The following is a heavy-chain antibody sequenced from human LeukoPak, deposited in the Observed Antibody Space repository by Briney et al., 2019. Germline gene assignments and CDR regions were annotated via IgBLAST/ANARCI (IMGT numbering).Heavy chain of an antibody. D-gene: IGHD6-13*01. CDR2: IYYSGST. J-gene: IGHJ4*02. CDR3: AKGIAAARHGVYFDY. CDR1: GGSISSYY. V-gene: IGHV4-59*08. Sequence: SETLSLTCTVSGGSISSYYWSWIRQPPGKGLEWIGYIYYSGSTNYNPSLKSRVTISVDTSKNQFSLKLSSVTAADTAVYYCAKGIAAARHGVYFDYWGQGTLVTVSS.